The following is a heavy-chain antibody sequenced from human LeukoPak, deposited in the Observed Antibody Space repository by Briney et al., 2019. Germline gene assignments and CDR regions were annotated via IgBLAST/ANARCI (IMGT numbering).Heavy chain of an antibody. CDR1: GFTFSDYY. CDR3: AREAYYDSSGSQGFDP. J-gene: IGHJ5*02. V-gene: IGHV3-11*04. Sequence: GGSLRLSCAASGFTFSDYYMSWIRQAPGKGLEWVSYISGSGGSTYYADSVKGRFTISRDNSKNTLYLQMNSLRAEDTAVYYCAREAYYDSSGSQGFDPWGQGTLVTVSS. CDR2: ISGSGGST. D-gene: IGHD3-22*01.